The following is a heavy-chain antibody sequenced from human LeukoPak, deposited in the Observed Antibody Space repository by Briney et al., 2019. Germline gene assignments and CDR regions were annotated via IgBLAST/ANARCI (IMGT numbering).Heavy chain of an antibody. CDR2: IYPGDSDT. V-gene: IGHV5-51*01. CDR3: ARSYTVTTKYFDY. Sequence: GESLKISCKGSGYNFISYWIGWVRQMPGKGLEWMAIIYPGDSDTRYSPSFQGQVTISADRSISTVYLQWSSLKESDTAMYYCARSYTVTTKYFDYWGQGTLVTVSS. CDR1: GYNFISYW. D-gene: IGHD4-17*01. J-gene: IGHJ4*02.